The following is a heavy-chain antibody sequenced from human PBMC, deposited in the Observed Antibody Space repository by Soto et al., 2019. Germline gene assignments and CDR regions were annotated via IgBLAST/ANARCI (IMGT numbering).Heavy chain of an antibody. J-gene: IGHJ4*02. Sequence: PSETLSLTCTVSGGSITGGSISSTTHSWGRIRQPPGKGLEWIGYIYYSGSTNYNPSLKSRVTISVDTSKNQFSLKLTSVTAADTAVYYCARDKITGLFEYWGQGTLVTVSS. D-gene: IGHD2-8*02. CDR3: ARDKITGLFEY. CDR2: IYYSGST. CDR1: GGSITGGSISSTTHS. V-gene: IGHV4-61*05.